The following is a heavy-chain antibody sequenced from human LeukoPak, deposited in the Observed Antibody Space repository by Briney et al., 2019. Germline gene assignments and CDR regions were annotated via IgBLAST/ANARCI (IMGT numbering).Heavy chain of an antibody. V-gene: IGHV4-34*01. CDR3: ARVAVLSMIVVATGRCAFDI. Sequence: SETLSLTCAVYGGSFSGYYWSWIRQPPGKGLEWIGEINHSGSTNYNPSLKSRVTISVDTSKNQFSLKLSSVTAADTAVYYCARVAVLSMIVVATGRCAFDIWGRGTMVTVSS. CDR1: GGSFSGYY. J-gene: IGHJ3*02. D-gene: IGHD3-22*01. CDR2: INHSGST.